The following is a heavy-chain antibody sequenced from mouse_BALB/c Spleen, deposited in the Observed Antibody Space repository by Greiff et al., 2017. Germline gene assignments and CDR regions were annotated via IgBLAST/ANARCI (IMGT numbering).Heavy chain of an antibody. CDR2: IDPYDSET. CDR3: ASPFTTVVENYAMDY. V-gene: IGHV1-74*01. Sequence: QVQLQQPGPELVRPGASVKLSCKASGYTFTSYWMNWVKQRPEQGLEWIGRIDPYDSETHYNQKFKDKAILTVDKSSSTAYMQLSSLTSEDSAVYYCASPFTTVVENYAMDYWGQGTSVTVSS. J-gene: IGHJ4*01. CDR1: GYTFTSYW. D-gene: IGHD1-1*01.